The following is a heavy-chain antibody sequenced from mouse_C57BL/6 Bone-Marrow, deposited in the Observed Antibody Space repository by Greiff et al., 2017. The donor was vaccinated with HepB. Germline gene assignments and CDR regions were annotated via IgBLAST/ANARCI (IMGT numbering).Heavy chain of an antibody. Sequence: EVKLVESGRGLVKPGGSLKLSCAASGFTFSSYAMSWVRQTPEKRLEWVATISDGGSYTYYPDNVKGRFTISRDNAKNNLYLQMSHLKSEDTAMYYCARAVVADFFDYWGQGTTLTVSS. V-gene: IGHV5-4*03. CDR1: GFTFSSYA. D-gene: IGHD1-1*01. J-gene: IGHJ2*01. CDR2: ISDGGSYT. CDR3: ARAVVADFFDY.